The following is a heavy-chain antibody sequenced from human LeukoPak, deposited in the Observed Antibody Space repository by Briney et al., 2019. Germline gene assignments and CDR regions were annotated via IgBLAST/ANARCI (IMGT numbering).Heavy chain of an antibody. CDR3: ARGLGARGEGFDY. CDR1: GFIFSGYW. J-gene: IGHJ4*02. V-gene: IGHV3-7*03. CDR2: MRQDGNEN. D-gene: IGHD3-10*01. Sequence: GSLRLSCAASGFIFSGYWMSWVRQAPGKGLEWVANMRQDGNENYYVDSVKGRFTISRDNAKNSLYLQMNSLRAEDTALYYCARGLGARGEGFDYWGQGTLVTVSS.